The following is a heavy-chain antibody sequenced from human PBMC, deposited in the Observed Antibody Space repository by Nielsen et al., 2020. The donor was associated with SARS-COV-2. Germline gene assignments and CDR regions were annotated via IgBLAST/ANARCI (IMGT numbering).Heavy chain of an antibody. Sequence: GGSLRLSCAASGFSFSSYRLNWVRQAPGKGLEWVSAISGSGGSTYYADSVKGRFTISRDNSKNTLYLQMNSLRAEDTAVYYCAKDPYSSGWYWWGFDYWGQGTLVTVSS. D-gene: IGHD6-19*01. CDR1: GFSFSSYR. CDR3: AKDPYSSGWYWWGFDY. CDR2: ISGSGGST. V-gene: IGHV3-23*01. J-gene: IGHJ4*02.